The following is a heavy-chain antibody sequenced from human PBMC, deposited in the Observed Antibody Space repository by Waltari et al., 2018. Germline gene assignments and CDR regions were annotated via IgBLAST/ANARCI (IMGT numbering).Heavy chain of an antibody. CDR2: IYYSGST. D-gene: IGHD3-22*01. V-gene: IGHV4-30-4*08. J-gene: IGHJ4*02. CDR3: ARASHSYYYDSTGPFDY. Sequence: QVQLQESGPGLVKPSQTLSLTCTVSGGSISSGDSYWSWIRQPPGKGLEWIGYIYYSGSTYYNPSLKSRVTISVDTSKNQFSLKLSSVTAADTAVYYCARASHSYYYDSTGPFDYWGQGTLVTVSS. CDR1: GGSISSGDSY.